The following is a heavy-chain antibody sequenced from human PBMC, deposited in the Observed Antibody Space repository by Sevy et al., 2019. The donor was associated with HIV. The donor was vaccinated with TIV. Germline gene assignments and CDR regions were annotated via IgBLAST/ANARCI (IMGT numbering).Heavy chain of an antibody. D-gene: IGHD3-10*01. Sequence: GGSLRLSCAASGFTFRNYVMNWVRQPPGKGLEWVSVISDGGGTTHYADSVKGRFTMSRDDSKSTLYLQMNSLRVEDTAVYFCAKRVAGALAALDIWGQGTMVTVSS. J-gene: IGHJ3*02. CDR3: AKRVAGALAALDI. CDR2: ISDGGGTT. V-gene: IGHV3-23*01. CDR1: GFTFRNYV.